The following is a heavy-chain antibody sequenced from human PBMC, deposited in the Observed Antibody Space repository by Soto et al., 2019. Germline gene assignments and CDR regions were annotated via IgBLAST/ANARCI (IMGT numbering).Heavy chain of an antibody. D-gene: IGHD2-15*01. V-gene: IGHV3-30*18. CDR1: GFTFSSYG. Sequence: GGSLRLSCAASGFTFSSYGMHWVRQAPGKGLEWVAVISYDGSNKYYADSVKGRFTISRDNSKNTLYLQMNSLRAEDTAVYYCAKVRYCSGGSCYGSWYFDLWGRGTLVTVSS. CDR3: AKVRYCSGGSCYGSWYFDL. CDR2: ISYDGSNK. J-gene: IGHJ2*01.